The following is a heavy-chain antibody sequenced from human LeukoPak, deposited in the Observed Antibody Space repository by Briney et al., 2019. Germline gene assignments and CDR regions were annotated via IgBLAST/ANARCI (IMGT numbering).Heavy chain of an antibody. CDR2: IHYSGST. Sequence: SETLSLTCTVSGVSSYYWSWIRQPPGKGLEWIGYIHYSGSTNYNPSLKSRVTISVDTSKNQFSLKLSSVTAADTAVYYCASTLYDSSGYYYWGQGTLATVSS. CDR1: GVSSYY. V-gene: IGHV4-59*01. D-gene: IGHD3-22*01. CDR3: ASTLYDSSGYYY. J-gene: IGHJ4*02.